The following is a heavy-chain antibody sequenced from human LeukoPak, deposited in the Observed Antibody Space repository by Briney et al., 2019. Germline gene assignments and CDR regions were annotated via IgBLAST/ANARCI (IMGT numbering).Heavy chain of an antibody. CDR3: ARVLHCSSTSCYDWFDP. V-gene: IGHV3-11*01. CDR1: GFTFSDYY. Sequence: GGSLRLSCAASGFTFSDYYMSWIRQAPGKGLEWVSYISSSGSTIYYADSVKGRFTISRDSAKNSLYLQMNSLRAEDTAVYYCARVLHCSSTSCYDWFDPWGQGTLVTVSS. CDR2: ISSSGSTI. J-gene: IGHJ5*02. D-gene: IGHD2-2*01.